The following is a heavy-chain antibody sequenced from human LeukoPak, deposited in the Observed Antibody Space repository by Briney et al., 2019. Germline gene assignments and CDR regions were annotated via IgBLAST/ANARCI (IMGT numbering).Heavy chain of an antibody. CDR3: ARGSGGAFDI. D-gene: IGHD2-15*01. CDR2: IKQDGSEK. J-gene: IGHJ3*02. CDR1: GFTLSSYW. V-gene: IGHV3-7*05. Sequence: PGGSLRLSCAASGFTLSSYWMSWVRQAPGKGLEWVANIKQDGSEKYYVDSVKGRFTISRDNAKNSLYLQMNSLRAEDTAVYYCARGSGGAFDIWGQGTMVTVSS.